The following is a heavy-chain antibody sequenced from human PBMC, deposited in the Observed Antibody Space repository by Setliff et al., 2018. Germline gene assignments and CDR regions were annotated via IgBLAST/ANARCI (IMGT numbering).Heavy chain of an antibody. Sequence: GESLKISCRGSGYTFSDYWIGWVRQAPGQGLEWMGWISPYSGETNYAQKFQDRLSVTADTSSKTTYMELRSLTSDDTAVYFCTRSRAPRVVLAADFDLWGQGTLVTVSS. J-gene: IGHJ4*02. D-gene: IGHD2-15*01. CDR1: GYTFSDYW. V-gene: IGHV1-18*04. CDR2: ISPYSGET. CDR3: TRSRAPRVVLAADFDL.